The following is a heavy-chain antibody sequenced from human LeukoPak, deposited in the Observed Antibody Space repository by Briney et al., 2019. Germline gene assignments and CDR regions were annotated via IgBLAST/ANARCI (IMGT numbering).Heavy chain of an antibody. J-gene: IGHJ4*02. D-gene: IGHD3-10*01. Sequence: SVKVSCKASGGTFSSYAISWVRQAPGQGLEWMGRIIPIFGTANYAQKFQGRVTITTDESTSTAYMELSSLRSEDTAVYYCARDNSMVRGVIMTSPFDYWGQGTLVTVSS. V-gene: IGHV1-69*05. CDR2: IIPIFGTA. CDR1: GGTFSSYA. CDR3: ARDNSMVRGVIMTSPFDY.